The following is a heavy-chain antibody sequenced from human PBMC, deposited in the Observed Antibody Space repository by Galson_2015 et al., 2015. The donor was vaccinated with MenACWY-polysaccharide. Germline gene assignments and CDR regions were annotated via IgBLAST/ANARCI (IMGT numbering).Heavy chain of an antibody. CDR1: GYTFTSYA. CDR2: INTNTGNP. Sequence: SVKVSCKASGYTFTSYAMNWVRQAPGQGLEWLGWINTNTGNPTYAQGFTGRFVFSLDTSVSTAYLQISSLKAEDTAVYYCVRDAKQIVTTVLVGRFDYGGQGPLVTVSS. J-gene: IGHJ4*02. V-gene: IGHV7-4-1*02. CDR3: VRDAKQIVTTVLVGRFDY. D-gene: IGHD4-17*01.